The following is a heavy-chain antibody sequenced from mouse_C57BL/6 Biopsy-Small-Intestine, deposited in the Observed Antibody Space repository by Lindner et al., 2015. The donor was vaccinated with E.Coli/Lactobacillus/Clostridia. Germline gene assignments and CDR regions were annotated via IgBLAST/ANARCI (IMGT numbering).Heavy chain of an antibody. CDR2: IRSKSNNYAT. J-gene: IGHJ4*01. CDR3: VSGGGSYAMDY. Sequence: VQLQESGGGLVQPKGSLKLSCAASGFSFNTYAMNWVRQAPGKGLEWVARIRSKSNNYATYYADSVKDRFTISRDDSESMLYLQMNNLKTEDTAMYYCVSGGGSYAMDYWGQGTSVTVSS. V-gene: IGHV10-1*01. CDR1: GFSFNTYA. D-gene: IGHD1-1*02.